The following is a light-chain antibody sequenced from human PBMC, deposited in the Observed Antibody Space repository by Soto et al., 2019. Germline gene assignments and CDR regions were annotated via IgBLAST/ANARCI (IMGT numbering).Light chain of an antibody. J-gene: IGLJ3*02. CDR2: EVS. CDR3: SSYTSSTTWV. Sequence: QSALTQPASVSAYLGQSITISCTGTSNDVGGYNYVSWYQQHPGKAPKFMIYEVSNRPSGVSNRFSGSKSGNTASLTISGLQAEDEADYYCSSYTSSTTWVFGGGTKVTVL. CDR1: SNDVGGYNY. V-gene: IGLV2-14*01.